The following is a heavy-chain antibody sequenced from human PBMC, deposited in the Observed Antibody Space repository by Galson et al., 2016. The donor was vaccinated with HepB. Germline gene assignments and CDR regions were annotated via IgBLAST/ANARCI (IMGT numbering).Heavy chain of an antibody. J-gene: IGHJ4*02. D-gene: IGHD3-3*01. CDR2: INHSGNT. CDR1: GFSFSNYY. CDR3: ARVHRGYDFWSGRLYYFDY. V-gene: IGHV4-34*01. Sequence: LRLSCAASGFSFSNYYMTWIRQSPGKGLEWIGEINHSGNTRYNLSLKSRVTISVDTSKNQFSLKLSSVTAADTAVYYCARVHRGYDFWSGRLYYFDYWGQGTLVTVSS.